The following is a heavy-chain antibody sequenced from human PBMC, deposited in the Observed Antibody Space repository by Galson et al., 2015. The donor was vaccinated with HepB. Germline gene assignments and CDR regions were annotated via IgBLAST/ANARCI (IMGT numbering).Heavy chain of an antibody. V-gene: IGHV2-5*01. CDR2: ISVNDDK. CDR1: KFSLKTSGVG. Sequence: PALVKPTQTLTLTCTFSKFSLKTSGVGVGWFRQPPGKALEWLALISVNDDKRFSPSLKSRLAITRDTSKNQVVLTMTKMDPVDTATYFCARSVGLVGPFFDFWGQGIPVTVSS. J-gene: IGHJ4*02. CDR3: ARSVGLVGPFFDF. D-gene: IGHD2-8*02.